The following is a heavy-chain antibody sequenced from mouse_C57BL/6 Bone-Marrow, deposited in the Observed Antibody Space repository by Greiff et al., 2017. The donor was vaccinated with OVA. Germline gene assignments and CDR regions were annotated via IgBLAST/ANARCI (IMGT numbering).Heavy chain of an antibody. CDR3: ARYGHGGFAY. Sequence: VQLQQSGAELVRPGASVKLSCKASGYTFTDYYINWVKQRPGQGLEWIARIYPGSGNTYYNEKFKGKATLTAEKSSSTAYMQLSSLTSEDSAVYFCARYGHGGFAYWGQGTLVTVSA. CDR1: GYTFTDYY. V-gene: IGHV1-76*01. J-gene: IGHJ3*01. D-gene: IGHD1-1*02. CDR2: IYPGSGNT.